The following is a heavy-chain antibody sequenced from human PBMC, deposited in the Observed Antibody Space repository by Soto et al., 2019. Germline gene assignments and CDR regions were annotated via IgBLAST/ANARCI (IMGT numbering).Heavy chain of an antibody. J-gene: IGHJ5*02. CDR2: INHSGST. CDR1: GGSFSGYY. Sequence: SETLSLTCAVYGGSFSGYYCSWIRQPPGKGLEWIGEINHSGSTNYNPSLKSRVTISVDTPKNQFSLKLTSVTAADTAVYYCARGVATIGPWGQGTLVTVYS. CDR3: ARGVATIGP. V-gene: IGHV4-34*01. D-gene: IGHD5-12*01.